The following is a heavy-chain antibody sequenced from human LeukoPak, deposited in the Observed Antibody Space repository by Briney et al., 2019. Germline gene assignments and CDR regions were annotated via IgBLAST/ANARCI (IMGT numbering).Heavy chain of an antibody. CDR1: GGSISSYY. CDR2: IYSSGST. J-gene: IGHJ4*02. Sequence: PSETLSLTCTVFGGSISSYYWSWIRQPAGKGLEWIGRIYSSGSTNYNPSLKSRVTMSVDTSKSQFSLELTSVTAPDTAVYYCARMYSGTYGGIDYWGQGTLVTVSS. D-gene: IGHD1-26*01. V-gene: IGHV4-4*07. CDR3: ARMYSGTYGGIDY.